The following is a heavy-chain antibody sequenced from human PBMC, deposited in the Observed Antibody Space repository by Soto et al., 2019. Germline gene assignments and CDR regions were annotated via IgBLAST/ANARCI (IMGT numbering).Heavy chain of an antibody. CDR3: VHRLSHRSWLDR. D-gene: IGHD3-16*02. V-gene: IGHV2-5*01. Sequence: QITLKESGPTQVKPTQTLTLTCTFSGFSLTTNGVGVAWIRQPPGKALEWLALIYWNEDTAYSPSLKPRLTITKAPPKNRVVLTMTIMDPVDTATSYCVHRLSHRSWLDRWGQGPQVSVSS. CDR2: IYWNEDT. CDR1: GFSLTTNGVG. J-gene: IGHJ5*02.